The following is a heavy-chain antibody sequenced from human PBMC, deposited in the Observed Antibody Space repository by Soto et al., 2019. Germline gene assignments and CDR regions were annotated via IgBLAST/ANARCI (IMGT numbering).Heavy chain of an antibody. CDR1: GFTFSSYA. CDR3: ARDSTYCSGGSCFFDY. V-gene: IGHV3-30-3*01. CDR2: ISYDGSNK. Sequence: QVQLVESGGGVVQPGRSLRLSCAASGFTFSSYAMHWVRQAPGKGLEWVAVISYDGSNKYYADSVKGRFTISRDNSKNTLYLQMNSMRAEDTAVYYCARDSTYCSGGSCFFDYWGQGTLVTVSS. D-gene: IGHD2-15*01. J-gene: IGHJ4*02.